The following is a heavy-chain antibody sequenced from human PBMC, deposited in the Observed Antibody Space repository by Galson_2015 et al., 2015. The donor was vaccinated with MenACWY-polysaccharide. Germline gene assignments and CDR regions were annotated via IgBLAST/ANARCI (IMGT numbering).Heavy chain of an antibody. Sequence: SLRLSCAASGFIFSNYWMTWVRQAPGTGPEWVANIIGAGSSRYYVASVTGRFPISRDNAKNSVYLQMNSLRVEDTAVYYCVRELKGSGAYYGDSSGHGTLVTVSS. J-gene: IGHJ5*01. D-gene: IGHD3-10*01. CDR1: GFIFSNYW. V-gene: IGHV3-7*01. CDR2: IIGAGSSR. CDR3: VRELKGSGAYYGDS.